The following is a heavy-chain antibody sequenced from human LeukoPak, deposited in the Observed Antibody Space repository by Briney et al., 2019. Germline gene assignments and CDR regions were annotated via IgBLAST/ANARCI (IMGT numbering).Heavy chain of an antibody. CDR2: ISSSGNTI. V-gene: IGHV3-48*03. CDR1: GFTFSSYE. Sequence: GGSLRLSCAASGFTFSSYETNWVRQAPGKGLEWVSYISSSGNTIYYADSVKGRFTISRDNAKNSLYLQMNSLRAEDTAVYYCARWGKVRGVNYWGQGTLVTVSS. D-gene: IGHD3-10*01. J-gene: IGHJ4*02. CDR3: ARWGKVRGVNY.